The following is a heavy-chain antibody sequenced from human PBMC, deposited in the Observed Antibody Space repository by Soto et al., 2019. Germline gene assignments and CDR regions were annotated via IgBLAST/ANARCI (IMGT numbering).Heavy chain of an antibody. V-gene: IGHV3-73*01. CDR2: IRSKAYSYAT. J-gene: IGHJ4*02. Sequence: GGSLRLSCAASGFSFSGSSMYWVRQASGEGLEWVGRIRSKAYSYATAYGASLKGRFSIFRDDTKNTAYLQINSLKSEDTAVYYCLTSIREATRDFDYWGQGTLVTVSS. CDR1: GFSFSGSS. D-gene: IGHD5-12*01. CDR3: LTSIREATRDFDY.